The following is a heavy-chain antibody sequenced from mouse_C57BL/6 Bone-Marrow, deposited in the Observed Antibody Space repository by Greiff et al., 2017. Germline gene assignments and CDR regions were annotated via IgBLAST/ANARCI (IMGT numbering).Heavy chain of an antibody. Sequence: QVQLLQPGAELVKPGASVKMSCKASGYTFTSYWITWVKQRPGQGLEWIGDIYPGSGSTNYNEKFKSKATLAVDTSSSTAYMQLSSLTSVESAVYNSARGVWRPWFAYWGQGTLVTVSA. V-gene: IGHV1-55*01. J-gene: IGHJ3*01. CDR2: IYPGSGST. CDR3: ARGVWRPWFAY. CDR1: GYTFTSYW. D-gene: IGHD2-10*02.